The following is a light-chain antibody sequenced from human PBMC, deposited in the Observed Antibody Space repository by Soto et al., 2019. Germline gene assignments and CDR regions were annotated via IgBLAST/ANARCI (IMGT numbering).Light chain of an antibody. CDR2: KAS. Sequence: IQMTRYPSSRSASFGDRVTITCRASQSISSWLAWYQQNPGKAPKLLIYKASSLESGVPSRFSGSGAGTEFTLTLTSLQPEDVATYYCQQHRTFGQGTKVDIK. J-gene: IGKJ1*01. V-gene: IGKV1-5*03. CDR1: QSISSW. CDR3: QQHRT.